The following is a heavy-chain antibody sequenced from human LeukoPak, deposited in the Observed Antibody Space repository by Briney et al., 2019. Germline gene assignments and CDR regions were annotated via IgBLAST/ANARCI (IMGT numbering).Heavy chain of an antibody. J-gene: IGHJ5*02. D-gene: IGHD2-15*01. V-gene: IGHV3-21*01. Sequence: GGSLRLSCAASGFTFSSAWMNWVRQAPGKGLEWVSSISSSSSYIYYGDSVKGRFTISRDNAKNSVYQQMNSLRVEDTAVYYCARAAEYCSGGSCYPNWFGPWGQGTLVTVSS. CDR3: ARAAEYCSGGSCYPNWFGP. CDR2: ISSSSSYI. CDR1: GFTFSSAW.